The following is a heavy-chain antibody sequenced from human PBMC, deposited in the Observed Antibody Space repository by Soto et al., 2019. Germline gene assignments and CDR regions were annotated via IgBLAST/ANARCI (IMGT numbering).Heavy chain of an antibody. CDR3: ARGVRAVACTRYYYYYGMDV. D-gene: IGHD6-19*01. Sequence: QVQLVQSGAEVKKPGASVKVSCKASGYTFTSYDINWVRQATGQGLEWMGWMNPNSGNTGYAQKFQGRVTMTRNTSISTAYMELSSLRSEYTAVYYCARGVRAVACTRYYYYYGMDVCGQGTTVTVSS. CDR2: MNPNSGNT. CDR1: GYTFTSYD. J-gene: IGHJ6*02. V-gene: IGHV1-8*01.